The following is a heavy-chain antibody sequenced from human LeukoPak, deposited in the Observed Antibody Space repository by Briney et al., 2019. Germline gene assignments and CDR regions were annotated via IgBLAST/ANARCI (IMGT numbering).Heavy chain of an antibody. CDR1: GYTFTCYY. CDR3: ARDSNVVWFGGLETRNFDY. CDR2: INPNSGGT. J-gene: IGHJ4*02. V-gene: IGHV1-2*02. Sequence: AVTVTLQSSGYTFTCYYMHLVRQPPAQGLEWVGLINPNSGGTNKAHKLRGRVTITRDTSISTDYMEMSRLRSEDTAVYYCARDSNVVWFGGLETRNFDYWGQGTLVTVSS. D-gene: IGHD3-10*01.